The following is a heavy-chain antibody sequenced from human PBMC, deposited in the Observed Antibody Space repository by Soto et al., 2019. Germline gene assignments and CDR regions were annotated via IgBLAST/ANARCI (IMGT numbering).Heavy chain of an antibody. Sequence: SVKVSCKASGGTFSSYAISWVRQAPGQGLEWMGGIVPIFGTANYAQKFQGRVTITADKSTSTAYMELSSLRSEDTAVYYCARGSGYDYGTGYYYGMDVWGQGTTVTVSS. CDR1: GGTFSSYA. V-gene: IGHV1-69*06. D-gene: IGHD5-12*01. CDR3: ARGSGYDYGTGYYYGMDV. J-gene: IGHJ6*02. CDR2: IVPIFGTA.